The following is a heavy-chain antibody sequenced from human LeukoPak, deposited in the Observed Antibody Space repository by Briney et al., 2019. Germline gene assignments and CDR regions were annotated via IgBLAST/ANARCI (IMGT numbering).Heavy chain of an antibody. V-gene: IGHV3-30*04. D-gene: IGHD5/OR15-5a*01. J-gene: IGHJ4*02. Sequence: PGGSLRLSCAASGFTFSIYAIHWVRQAPGKGLEWVAVISSDGSNEYYADSVKGRFTISRDNSKNTMYLQMNSLRPDDTAVYYCAKDRVYGLDYWGQGTLVTVSS. CDR2: ISSDGSNE. CDR1: GFTFSIYA. CDR3: AKDRVYGLDY.